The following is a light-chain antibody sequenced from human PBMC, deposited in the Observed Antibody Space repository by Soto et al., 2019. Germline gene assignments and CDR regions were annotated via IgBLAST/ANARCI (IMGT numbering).Light chain of an antibody. CDR3: AAWDDSLNGRVV. V-gene: IGLV1-44*01. CDR2: SNN. J-gene: IGLJ2*01. CDR1: SSNIGNNS. Sequence: QSALTQPPSASGTPGQRVTISCSGSSSNIGNNSVNCYQQLPGTAPKLLIYSNNQRPSGVPDRFSGSKSGTSASLAISGLQSEDEAHYYCAAWDDSLNGRVVFGGGTKLTVL.